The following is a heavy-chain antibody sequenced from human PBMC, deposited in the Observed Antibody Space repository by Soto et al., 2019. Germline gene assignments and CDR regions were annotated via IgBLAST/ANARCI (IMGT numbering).Heavy chain of an antibody. CDR1: GGSMTPYY. Sequence: QVQLQESGPGLVKPSETLSLTCTVSGGSMTPYYWSWIRQTPGKGLEWLGYIYYSGNTNYNPSLQNRITLSVDTSKSQFSLTLSSVTAPDTAVYFCAKVGWDNDPWGRGTLVTVSA. J-gene: IGHJ5*02. CDR2: IYYSGNT. V-gene: IGHV4-59*01. D-gene: IGHD6-19*01. CDR3: AKVGWDNDP.